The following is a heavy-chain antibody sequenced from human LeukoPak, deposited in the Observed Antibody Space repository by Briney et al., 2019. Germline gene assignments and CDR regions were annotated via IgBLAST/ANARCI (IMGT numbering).Heavy chain of an antibody. CDR2: IYRDGST. D-gene: IGHD3/OR15-3a*01. CDR1: GFSVSTSY. CDR3: ARGTLDN. J-gene: IGHJ4*02. Sequence: GGSLRLSCAAAGFSVSTSYINWVRQAPGKGLEWVSVIYRDGSTEYADSVKARFTISRDNSKNMVYLQMKSLRVEDTAVYYCARGTLDNWGQGTLVTVSS. V-gene: IGHV3-53*01.